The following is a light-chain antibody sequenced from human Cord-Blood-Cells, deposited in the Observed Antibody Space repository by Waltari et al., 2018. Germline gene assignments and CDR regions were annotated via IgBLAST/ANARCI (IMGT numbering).Light chain of an antibody. V-gene: IGLV2-23*01. CDR3: CSYAGSRV. CDR2: EGS. CDR1: SSDVGSYNL. Sequence: QSALTQPASVSGSPGQSITISCTGTSSDVGSYNLVPWYQQHPGKPPKLMIYEGSKRPSGVSNRFSGSKSGNTASLTISGLQAEDEADYYCCSYAGSRVFGGGTKLTVL. J-gene: IGLJ3*02.